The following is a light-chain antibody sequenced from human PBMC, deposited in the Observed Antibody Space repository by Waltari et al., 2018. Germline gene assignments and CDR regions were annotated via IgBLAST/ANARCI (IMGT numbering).Light chain of an antibody. CDR1: TGSAVNV. CDR3: QTGGHGTWV. CDR2: VYSDGSH. J-gene: IGLJ3*02. Sequence: QLVLTLSPPASAPLAASVKLSCTLSTGSAVNVTASPSQQPEKGPRYLMKVYSDGSHSKGDDSPDRFSGSSSGAERYLTISSLQSGDEADYYCQTGGHGTWVFGGGTKLTVL. V-gene: IGLV4-69*01.